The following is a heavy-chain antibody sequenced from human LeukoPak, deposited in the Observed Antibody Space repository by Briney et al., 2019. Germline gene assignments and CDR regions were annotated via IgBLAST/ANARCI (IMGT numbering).Heavy chain of an antibody. CDR2: VNPKNGET. J-gene: IGHJ5*02. CDR1: GYSFTDYY. Sequence: ASVKVSCKASGYSFTDYYVNWVRQAPGQGLEWMGWVNPKNGETSYAQKIQGRVTMTRDTSINTAYMELTRLRDDDTAVYFCARMFGISPDCTRTSCLGWFGPWGRGTPVTVSP. V-gene: IGHV1-2*02. D-gene: IGHD2-2*01. CDR3: ARMFGISPDCTRTSCLGWFGP.